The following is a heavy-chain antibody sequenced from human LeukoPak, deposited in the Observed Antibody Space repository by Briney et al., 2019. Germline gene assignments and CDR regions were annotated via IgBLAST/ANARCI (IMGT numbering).Heavy chain of an antibody. CDR2: INHSGST. CDR1: GESFSAYS. Sequence: SETLSLTCVVYGESFSAYSWTWIRQPPGKGLEWIGEINHSGSTNYNPSLKSRVTISVDTSKNPFSLELSSVTAADTAVYYCARGRGYSYGPRPGWFDPWGQGTLVTVSS. D-gene: IGHD5-18*01. V-gene: IGHV4-34*01. J-gene: IGHJ5*02. CDR3: ARGRGYSYGPRPGWFDP.